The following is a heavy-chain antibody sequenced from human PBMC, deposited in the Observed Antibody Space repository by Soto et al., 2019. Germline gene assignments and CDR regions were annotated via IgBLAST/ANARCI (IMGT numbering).Heavy chain of an antibody. CDR2: INQSGST. D-gene: IGHD6-19*01. Sequence: SETLSLTCAVDGGSFSGYYWSWIRQPPGKGLEWIGEINQSGSTNYNPSLKSRVTISVDTSKNQFSLKLSSVTAADTAVYYCARGVTYSRGWSPIRGGMDVWGQGTTVTVSS. CDR1: GGSFSGYY. J-gene: IGHJ6*02. V-gene: IGHV4-34*01. CDR3: ARGVTYSRGWSPIRGGMDV.